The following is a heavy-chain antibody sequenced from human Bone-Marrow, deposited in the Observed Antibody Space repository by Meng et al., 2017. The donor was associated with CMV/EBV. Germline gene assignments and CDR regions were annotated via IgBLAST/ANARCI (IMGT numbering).Heavy chain of an antibody. D-gene: IGHD2-21*01. CDR3: AKRSKRVIAGNYYFDS. Sequence: GYEFGAYWIAWGRQMPGKGLEWMGIVFPGDSDTRYSPSIGGQVTISADKYVSTAYLQWTSLKASDSGMYYCAKRSKRVIAGNYYFDSWGQGTLVTVSS. CDR2: VFPGDSDT. V-gene: IGHV5-51*01. CDR1: GYEFGAYW. J-gene: IGHJ4*02.